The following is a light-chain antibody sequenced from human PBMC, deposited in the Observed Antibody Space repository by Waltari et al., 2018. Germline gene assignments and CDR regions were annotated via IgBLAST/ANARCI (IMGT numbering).Light chain of an antibody. CDR2: GAS. J-gene: IGKJ4*01. Sequence: EIVMTQSPATLSVSPGERVTLSCRASQSVSSNLACYQQKPGQAPRLLIYGASTRPTGIPAKFSGSGSGTEFTLIISSLQSEDAAVYYCQQYNNWPPGVTFGGGTKVEIK. CDR3: QQYNNWPPGVT. CDR1: QSVSSN. V-gene: IGKV3-15*01.